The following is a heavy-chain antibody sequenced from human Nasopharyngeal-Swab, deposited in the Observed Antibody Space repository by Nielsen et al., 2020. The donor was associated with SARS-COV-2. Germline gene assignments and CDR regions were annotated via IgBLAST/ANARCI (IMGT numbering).Heavy chain of an antibody. CDR2: INHSGNT. CDR3: ARAPLGQVFFFRERGEAFDI. D-gene: IGHD2-8*01. Sequence: SETLSLTCAVSGGSLSNYYWNWIRQSPEKGLEWIGEINHSGNTDYNPSLKSRLTLSVDTSKNQFSLKLNSVTAADTAVYYCARAPLGQVFFFRERGEAFDIWGQGTRVTVSS. CDR1: GGSLSNYY. J-gene: IGHJ3*02. V-gene: IGHV4-34*01.